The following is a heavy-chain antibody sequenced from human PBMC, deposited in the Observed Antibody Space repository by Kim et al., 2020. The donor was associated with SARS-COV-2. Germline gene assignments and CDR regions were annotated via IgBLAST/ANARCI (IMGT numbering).Heavy chain of an antibody. CDR1: VGTFRGYG. V-gene: IGHV1-69*13. Sequence: SVKVSCKASVGTFRGYGVSWVRQAPGEGLEWVGGIIPVFATVNYAQKFLGRVTVTADESTNTAYMELSSLKSDDTAVYYCARPSDGLHYYDMDVWGQGT. CDR3: ARPSDGLHYYDMDV. D-gene: IGHD3-10*01. J-gene: IGHJ6*02. CDR2: IIPVFATV.